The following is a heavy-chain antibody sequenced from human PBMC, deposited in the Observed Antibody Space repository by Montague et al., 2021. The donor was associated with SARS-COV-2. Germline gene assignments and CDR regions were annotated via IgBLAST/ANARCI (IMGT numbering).Heavy chain of an antibody. CDR3: AIPMVRGFSRAFDI. CDR2: INHSGST. CDR1: GGSFSGYY. Sequence: SETLSLTCAVHGGSFSGYYWSWIRQPPGKGLEWIGEINHSGSTNXNPSLKSRVTISVDTSKNQFSLKLSSVTAADTAVYYCAIPMVRGFSRAFDIWGQGTMVTVSP. V-gene: IGHV4-34*01. J-gene: IGHJ3*02. D-gene: IGHD3-10*01.